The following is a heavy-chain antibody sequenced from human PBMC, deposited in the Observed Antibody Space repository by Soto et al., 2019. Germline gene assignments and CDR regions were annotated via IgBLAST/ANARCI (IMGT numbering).Heavy chain of an antibody. CDR3: AKTATYVDGYDNTGYSSEDY. V-gene: IGHV3-30*18. CDR2: ISHDGSKR. CDR1: GFTFSDFG. D-gene: IGHD3-22*01. J-gene: IGHJ4*01. Sequence: VQLVESGGGVDLHGRSVRLSCEVSGFTFSDFGLDWVRQAPGKGLEWVAIISHDGSKRFYADSVKGRFTISRDNSKNTLYLQMSSLRPEDTALYYCAKTATYVDGYDNTGYSSEDYWGHGTLATVSS.